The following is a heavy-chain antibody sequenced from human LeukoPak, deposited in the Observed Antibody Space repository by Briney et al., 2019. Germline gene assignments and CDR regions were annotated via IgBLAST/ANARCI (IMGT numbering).Heavy chain of an antibody. J-gene: IGHJ6*02. V-gene: IGHV3-7*01. CDR1: GFTFSSYW. CDR3: ARDRHQYYGPYYYGMDV. D-gene: IGHD3-10*01. CDR2: IKQDGSEK. Sequence: PGGSLRLSCAASGFTFSSYWMSWVRQAPGKGLEWVANIKQDGSEKYYVDSVKGRFTISRDNAKNSLYLQMNSLRAEDTAVYYCARDRHQYYGPYYYGMDVWGQGTTVTVSS.